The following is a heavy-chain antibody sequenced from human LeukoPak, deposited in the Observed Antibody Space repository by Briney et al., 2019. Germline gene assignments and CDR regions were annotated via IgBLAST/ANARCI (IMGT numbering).Heavy chain of an antibody. Sequence: PMASVEISCKASGYTFTNYAMHWVRQAPGQRLEWMGWINAGNDNTKYSQNFQGRVTITGDTSASTAYMELSSLRSEDTAVYYCARGWKDYHNAYFDYWGQGTLVTVSS. D-gene: IGHD1-1*01. CDR3: ARGWKDYHNAYFDY. J-gene: IGHJ4*02. CDR2: INAGNDNT. CDR1: GYTFTNYA. V-gene: IGHV1-3*01.